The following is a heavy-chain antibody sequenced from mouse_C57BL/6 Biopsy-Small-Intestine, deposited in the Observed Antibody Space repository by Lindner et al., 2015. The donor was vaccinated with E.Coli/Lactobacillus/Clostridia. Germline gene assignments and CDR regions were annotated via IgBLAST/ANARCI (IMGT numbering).Heavy chain of an antibody. CDR2: INAANGDT. CDR1: GYTFTNHA. CDR3: ARGENPSGYLIDN. J-gene: IGHJ3*01. D-gene: IGHD3-1*01. Sequence: SVKVSCKASGYTFTNHAMHWVRLAPGQRLEWMGWINAANGDTKCSQKFQGRVTITRDTSATTDYMELSSLRSEDSAVYFCARGENPSGYLIDNWGQGTLVTVS. V-gene: IGHV1-84*02.